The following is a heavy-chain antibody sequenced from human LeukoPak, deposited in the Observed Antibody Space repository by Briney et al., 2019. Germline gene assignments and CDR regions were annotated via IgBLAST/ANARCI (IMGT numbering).Heavy chain of an antibody. D-gene: IGHD2-15*01. J-gene: IGHJ6*03. CDR3: ARASAVVAASFSGYYYYMDV. CDR2: MNPNSGNT. V-gene: IGHV1-8*03. Sequence: VASVKVSCKASGYTFTSYDINWVRQATGQGLEWMGWMNPNSGNTGYAQKFQGRVTITRNTSISTAYMELSSLRSEDTAVYYCARASAVVAASFSGYYYYMDVWGKGTTVTVSS. CDR1: GYTFTSYD.